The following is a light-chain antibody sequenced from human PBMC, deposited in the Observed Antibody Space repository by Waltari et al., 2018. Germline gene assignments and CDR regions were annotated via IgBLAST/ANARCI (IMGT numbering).Light chain of an antibody. V-gene: IGLV1-51*01. CDR1: SSNIGNNY. J-gene: IGLJ2*01. Sequence: QSVLTQPPSVSAAPGQKVTISCAGSSSNIGNNYVSWSQQLPGTAPKVLIYDNDQRPSGIPDRFSGSKSGTSATLGITGLQTGDEADYYCGTWDSSLTAGHVVFGGGTKLTVL. CDR3: GTWDSSLTAGHVV. CDR2: DND.